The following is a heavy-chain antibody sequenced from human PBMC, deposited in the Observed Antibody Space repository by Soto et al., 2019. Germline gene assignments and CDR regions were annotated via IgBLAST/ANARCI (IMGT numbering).Heavy chain of an antibody. CDR2: IYYSGSS. Sequence: QVQLQESGPGLVKPSDTLSLTCTVSGSYMRGFYWHWIRQPPGQGLEWIGYIYYSGSSSYNPSLKSRVTIYLATSKSQFYLELSSVTAADTACYYCARDNGNSVFAFWGQGPLVTVSS. J-gene: IGHJ4*02. V-gene: IGHV4-59*01. CDR1: GSYMRGFY. D-gene: IGHD1-7*01. CDR3: ARDNGNSVFAF.